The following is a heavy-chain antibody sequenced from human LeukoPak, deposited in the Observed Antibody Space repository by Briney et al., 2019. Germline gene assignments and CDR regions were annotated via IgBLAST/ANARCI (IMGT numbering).Heavy chain of an antibody. CDR2: ISYDGTNK. Sequence: GRSLRLSCAASGFTFNSYGMHWVRQVPGKGLEWVAIISYDGTNKYYADSVKGRFTISRDSSKNTLYLQMNSLRPEDTAVYYCARAHLSSASTDYMTVWGKGTTVTVSS. V-gene: IGHV3-30*03. J-gene: IGHJ6*03. D-gene: IGHD6-6*01. CDR1: GFTFNSYG. CDR3: ARAHLSSASTDYMTV.